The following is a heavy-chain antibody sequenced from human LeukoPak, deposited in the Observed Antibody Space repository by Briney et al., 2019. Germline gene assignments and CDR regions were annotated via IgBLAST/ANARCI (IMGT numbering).Heavy chain of an antibody. Sequence: GGSLRLSCATSGFTFSSSAMSWVRQAPGKGLAWVSTISGSGGGTYYADSVKGRFTISRDDSKNTLYLQMNSLRVEDTAVYYCARDRIGKYSIDYWGQGTLVTVSS. CDR2: ISGSGGGT. V-gene: IGHV3-23*01. CDR3: ARDRIGKYSIDY. J-gene: IGHJ4*02. CDR1: GFTFSSSA. D-gene: IGHD2-15*01.